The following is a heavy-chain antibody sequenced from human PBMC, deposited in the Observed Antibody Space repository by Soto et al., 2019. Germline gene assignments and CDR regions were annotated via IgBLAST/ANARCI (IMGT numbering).Heavy chain of an antibody. Sequence: SETLSLTCAVYGGSFSDYFWTWIRQPPGKGLEWIGEINDSGSTNSNPSLKSRVAISADTSRNQFSLRVTSVTAADTAVYYCAGREFASSSFHYYYYAVDVWGQGTTVTVSS. CDR3: AGREFASSSFHYYYYAVDV. V-gene: IGHV4-34*01. J-gene: IGHJ6*02. CDR1: GGSFSDYF. D-gene: IGHD6-6*01. CDR2: INDSGST.